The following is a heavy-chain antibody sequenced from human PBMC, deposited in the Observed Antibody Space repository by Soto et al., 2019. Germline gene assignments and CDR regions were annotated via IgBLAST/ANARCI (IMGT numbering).Heavy chain of an antibody. CDR1: GGSFSGYY. V-gene: IGHV4-34*11. J-gene: IGHJ5*02. Sequence: SETLSLTCAVYGGSFSGYYWSWIRQPPGKGLEWIGSIYYSGSTYYNPSLRSRVTISVDTSKNQFSLKLSSVTAADTAVYYCARENALSGDWFDPWGQGTLVTGSS. CDR3: ARENALSGDWFDP. CDR2: IYYSGST. D-gene: IGHD3-10*02.